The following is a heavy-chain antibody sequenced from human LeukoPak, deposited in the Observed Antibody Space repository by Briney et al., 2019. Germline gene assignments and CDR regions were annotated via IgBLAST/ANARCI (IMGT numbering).Heavy chain of an antibody. CDR2: IVPIFGTA. CDR3: ARFSLDSSGYYYGLPPA. D-gene: IGHD3-22*01. V-gene: IGHV1-69*01. CDR1: GGTFSSYA. Sequence: SVRVSCKASGGTFSSYAISWVRQAPGQGLEWMGGIVPIFGTANYAQKFQGRVTITADESTSTAYMELSSLRSEDTAVYYCARFSLDSSGYYYGLPPAWGQGTLVTVSS. J-gene: IGHJ5*02.